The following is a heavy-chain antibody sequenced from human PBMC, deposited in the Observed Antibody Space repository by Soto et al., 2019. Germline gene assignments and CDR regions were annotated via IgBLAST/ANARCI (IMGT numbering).Heavy chain of an antibody. CDR3: ARRPRDWNYYYYMDV. CDR1: GYTFTSYD. CDR2: MNPNSGNT. V-gene: IGHV1-8*01. J-gene: IGHJ6*03. D-gene: IGHD1-1*01. Sequence: QVQLVQSGAEVKKTGASVKVSCKASGYTFTSYDINWVRQATGQGLEWMGWMNPNSGNTGYAQKFQGRVTRTRNTSISTAYMELSSLRSEDTAVYYCARRPRDWNYYYYMDVWGKGTTVTVSS.